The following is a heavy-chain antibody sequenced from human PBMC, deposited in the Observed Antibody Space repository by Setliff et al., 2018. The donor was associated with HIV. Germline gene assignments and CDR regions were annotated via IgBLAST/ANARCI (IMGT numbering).Heavy chain of an antibody. CDR1: GGSISSYY. D-gene: IGHD3-10*01. Sequence: PSETLSLTCSVSGGSISSYYWSWIRQPAGKGLEWVGRMFVGESPNYNPSLKSRLSISVDTSKRQFSLKLTSVTAADTAVYYCARGLYGSGGFFFDSWGRGTLVTVSS. CDR3: ARGLYGSGGFFFDS. V-gene: IGHV4-4*07. J-gene: IGHJ4*02. CDR2: MFVGESP.